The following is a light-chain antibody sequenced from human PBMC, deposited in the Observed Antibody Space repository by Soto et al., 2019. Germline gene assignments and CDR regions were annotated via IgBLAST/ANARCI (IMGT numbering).Light chain of an antibody. V-gene: IGKV2-30*02. J-gene: IGKJ1*01. Sequence: DVVMPQSPLALPVTLGQPASISCRSSQSLVHTDGNTYLNWFRQRPGQSPRRLIYMVSNRESGVPDRFSGSGSGTYFTLRITRVAAEDVGVYYCMQSGVWPCTFGHGTRVDI. CDR2: MVS. CDR1: QSLVHTDGNTY. CDR3: MQSGVWPCT.